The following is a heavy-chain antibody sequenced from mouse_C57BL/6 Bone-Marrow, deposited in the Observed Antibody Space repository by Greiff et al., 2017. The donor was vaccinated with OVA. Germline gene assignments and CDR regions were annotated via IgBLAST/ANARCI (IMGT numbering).Heavy chain of an antibody. V-gene: IGHV10-1*01. CDR3: ARHANYEAMDY. D-gene: IGHD2-1*01. CDR2: IRSKSNNYAT. Sequence: EVKVVESGGGLVQPKGSLKLSCAASGFSFNTYAMNWVRQAPGKGLEWVARIRSKSNNYATYYADSVKDRFTISRDDSESMLYLQMNNLKTEDTAMYYCARHANYEAMDYWGQGTSVTVSS. CDR1: GFSFNTYA. J-gene: IGHJ4*01.